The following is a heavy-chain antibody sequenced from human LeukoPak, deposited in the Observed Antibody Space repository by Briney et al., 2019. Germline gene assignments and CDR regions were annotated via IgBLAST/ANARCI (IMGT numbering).Heavy chain of an antibody. Sequence: GGSLRLSCAASGFTFSSYSMNWVRQAPGKGREWVSYISSSSSTIYYADSVKGRFTISRDNAKNSLYLQMNSLRAEDTAVYYCARAVRRGYSPENDYWGQGTLVTVSS. D-gene: IGHD5-18*01. V-gene: IGHV3-48*01. J-gene: IGHJ4*02. CDR1: GFTFSSYS. CDR2: ISSSSSTI. CDR3: ARAVRRGYSPENDY.